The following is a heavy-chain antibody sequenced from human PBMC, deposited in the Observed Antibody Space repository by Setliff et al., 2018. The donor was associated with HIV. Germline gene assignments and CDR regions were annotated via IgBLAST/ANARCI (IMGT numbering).Heavy chain of an antibody. V-gene: IGHV4-59*06. D-gene: IGHD3-3*01. Sequence: ASETLSLTCSVSGGYLDSYSWSWIRQPAGKGLEWIGYIYYSGSTHYNPSLKSRLTISVDTSKNQFSLKLSSVTAADTAVYYCARGVHDFWSGNPFDYWGQGTLVTVSS. CDR1: GGYLDSYS. CDR3: ARGVHDFWSGNPFDY. J-gene: IGHJ4*02. CDR2: IYYSGST.